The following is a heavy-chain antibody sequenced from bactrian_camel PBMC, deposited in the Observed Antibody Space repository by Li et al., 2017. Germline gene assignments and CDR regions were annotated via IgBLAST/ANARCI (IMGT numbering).Heavy chain of an antibody. V-gene: IGHV3S53*01. CDR3: AITPLFVVDKGSLCGGPGRGDEYLY. CDR1: GNFYAREC. CDR2: IDSDGTT. Sequence: HVQLVESGGGSVQTGGSLRLSCDASGNFYARECMAWFRQAPGKEREGVASIDSDGTTRYDDSVEGRFTISKDNAKFTLYLEMNSPEPEDTAMYYCAITPLFVVDKGSLCGGPGRGDEYLYRGQGTQVTVS. D-gene: IGHD3*01. J-gene: IGHJ4*01.